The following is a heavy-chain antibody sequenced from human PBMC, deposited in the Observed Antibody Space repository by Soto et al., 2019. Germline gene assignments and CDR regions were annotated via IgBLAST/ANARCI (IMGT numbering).Heavy chain of an antibody. V-gene: IGHV4-31*03. J-gene: IGHJ1*01. D-gene: IGHD2-15*01. CDR2: IYYSGST. Sequence: SETLSLGCTVSGGSISGGGYYWSWIRQHPGKGLEWIGSIYYSGSTYYNPSLKSRVTISVDTSKNQFSLKLSSVTAADPAVYYCASVGRTRYYSGGSWYSVYFQHWGQGTLGTGSS. CDR1: GGSISGGGYY. CDR3: ASVGRTRYYSGGSWYSVYFQH.